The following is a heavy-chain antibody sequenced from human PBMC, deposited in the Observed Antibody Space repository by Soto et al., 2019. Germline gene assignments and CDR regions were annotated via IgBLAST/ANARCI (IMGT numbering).Heavy chain of an antibody. J-gene: IGHJ6*03. CDR1: GYSFTSYW. CDR3: AILACASLIYSVPTYLYYYMDV. CDR2: IYPGDSDT. V-gene: IGHV5-51*01. D-gene: IGHD2-21*01. Sequence: GESLKISCKGSGYSFTSYWIGWVRQMPGKGLEWMGIIYPGDSDTRYSPSFQGQVTISADKSISTAYLQRSSLKASDTAMYYYAILACASLIYSVPTYLYYYMDVWGKGTTVTVSS.